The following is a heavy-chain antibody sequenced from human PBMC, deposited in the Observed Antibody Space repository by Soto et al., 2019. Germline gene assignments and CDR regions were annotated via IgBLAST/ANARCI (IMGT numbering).Heavy chain of an antibody. CDR2: IYHSGST. Sequence: PSETMSLTCAVSGYSISSGYYWGWIRQTPGKGLEWIASIYHSGSTYYNPSLRSRVTTSVDTSKNQVSLKLTSVTAADTAVYYCARGAATVTPGWFDPWGQGIMVTVSS. CDR1: GYSISSGYY. V-gene: IGHV4-38-2*01. D-gene: IGHD4-17*01. J-gene: IGHJ5*02. CDR3: ARGAATVTPGWFDP.